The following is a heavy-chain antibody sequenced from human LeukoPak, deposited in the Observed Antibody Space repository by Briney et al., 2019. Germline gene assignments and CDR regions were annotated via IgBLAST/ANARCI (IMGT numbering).Heavy chain of an antibody. CDR1: GYTFTGYS. V-gene: IGHV1-18*04. Sequence: GVSVKVSCKASGYTFTGYSIHWVRQAPGQGLEWLGWISTYNGNTHYAQKLQGRVTMTTDTSTTTAYMELRSLRSDDTAVYYCARDYRTGFDYWGQGTLVTVSS. J-gene: IGHJ4*02. CDR2: ISTYNGNT. CDR3: ARDYRTGFDY. D-gene: IGHD7-27*01.